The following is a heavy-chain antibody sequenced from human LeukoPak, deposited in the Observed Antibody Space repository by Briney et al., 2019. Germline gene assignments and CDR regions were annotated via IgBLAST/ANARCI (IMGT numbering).Heavy chain of an antibody. CDR2: IYYSGST. V-gene: IGHV4-59*08. Sequence: PSETLSVTCTVSGGSISSYYWSWIRRPLGKGLEWIGYIYYSGSTNYNPSLKSRVTISVDTSKNQFSLKLSSVTAADTAVYYCARQVDWYFDLWGRGTLVTVSS. J-gene: IGHJ2*01. CDR3: ARQVDWYFDL. CDR1: GGSISSYY. D-gene: IGHD2-2*01.